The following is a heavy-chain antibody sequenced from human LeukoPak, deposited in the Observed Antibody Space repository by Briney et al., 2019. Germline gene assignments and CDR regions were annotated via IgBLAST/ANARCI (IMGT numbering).Heavy chain of an antibody. CDR3: VRDGDDYNFDY. CDR1: GFTFSNYW. J-gene: IGHJ4*02. Sequence: GGSLRLSCAASGFTFSNYWMHWVRQAPGKGLVWVSRVHGDGGLTHYAASVKGRFTISRDNAKNMLYLQMHSLRAEDTALSFCVRDGDDYNFDYWGQGSLVTVSS. V-gene: IGHV3-74*01. D-gene: IGHD5-24*01. CDR2: VHGDGGLT.